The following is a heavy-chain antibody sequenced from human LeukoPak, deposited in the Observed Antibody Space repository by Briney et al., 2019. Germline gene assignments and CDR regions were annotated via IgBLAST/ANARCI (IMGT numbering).Heavy chain of an antibody. CDR3: AELGITMIGGV. D-gene: IGHD3-10*02. J-gene: IGHJ6*04. CDR2: ISSSSSPI. V-gene: IGHV3-48*01. CDR1: GFTFSSYS. Sequence: GGSLRLSCAASGFTFSSYSMNWVRQAPGKGLEWVSYISSSSSPIYYADSVKGRVTISRDNAKNSLYLQMNSLRAEDTAVYYCAELGITMIGGVWGKGTTVTISS.